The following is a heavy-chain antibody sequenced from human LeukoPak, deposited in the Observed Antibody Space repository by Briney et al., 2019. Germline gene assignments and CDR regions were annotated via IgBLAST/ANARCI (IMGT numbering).Heavy chain of an antibody. Sequence: SETLSLTCTVSGGSIITRSHFWGWIRQPPEKGLEWIGAVPYSGTTSYNPSLESRVAMSVDTSKNQFFLKVSSVTAADTAVYYCARLDGSGYYGIDYWGQGTLVTVSS. J-gene: IGHJ4*02. V-gene: IGHV4-39*01. CDR3: ARLDGSGYYGIDY. D-gene: IGHD3-22*01. CDR1: GGSIITRSHF. CDR2: VPYSGTT.